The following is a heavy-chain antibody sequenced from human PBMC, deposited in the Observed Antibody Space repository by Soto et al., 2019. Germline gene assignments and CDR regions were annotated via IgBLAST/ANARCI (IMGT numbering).Heavy chain of an antibody. CDR1: GGSISSGDYY. CDR2: IYYSGST. V-gene: IGHV4-30-4*01. CDR3: ARDKFVLGGNSGIDY. D-gene: IGHD2-21*02. J-gene: IGHJ4*02. Sequence: PSETLSLTCTVSGGSISSGDYYWSWIRQPPGKGLEWIGYIYYSGSTYYNPSLKSRVTISVDTSKNQFSLKLSSVTAADTAVYYCARDKFVLGGNSGIDYWGQGTLVTVSS.